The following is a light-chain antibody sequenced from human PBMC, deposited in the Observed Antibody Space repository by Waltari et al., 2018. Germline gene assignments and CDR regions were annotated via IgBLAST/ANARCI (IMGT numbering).Light chain of an antibody. J-gene: IGKJ1*01. CDR2: WAS. Sequence: DIVMTQSPDSVAVSLGERATISCKSGQSVFYNSDNKNYLAWYQQRPGQPPTLLIYWASTRESGVPDRFSGSGSGTDFTLTISSLQAEDVAVYYCQQYYTAPWTFGQGTKVEI. CDR3: QQYYTAPWT. V-gene: IGKV4-1*01. CDR1: QSVFYNSDNKNY.